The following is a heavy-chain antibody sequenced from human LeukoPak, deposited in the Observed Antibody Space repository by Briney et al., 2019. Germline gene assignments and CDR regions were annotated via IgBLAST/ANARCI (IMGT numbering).Heavy chain of an antibody. CDR1: GYTFTGYY. Sequence: ASVKVSCKASGYTFTGYYMHWVRQAPGQGLEWMGWINPNSGGTNYAQKFQGRVTMTRDTSITTAYMELTSLRSDDTAVYYCARVEGPDLWLFQHWGQGTLVTVSS. CDR2: INPNSGGT. D-gene: IGHD3/OR15-3a*01. V-gene: IGHV1-2*02. CDR3: ARVEGPDLWLFQH. J-gene: IGHJ1*01.